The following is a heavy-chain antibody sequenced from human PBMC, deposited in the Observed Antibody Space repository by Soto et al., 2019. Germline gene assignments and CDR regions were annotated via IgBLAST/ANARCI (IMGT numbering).Heavy chain of an antibody. CDR3: ARVNIAAAGTPLYADFDY. D-gene: IGHD6-13*01. Sequence: QVQLVQSGAEVKKPGASVKVSCKASGYTFTSYGISWVRQAPGQGLEWMGWISAYNGNTNYAQKLQGRVTMTTDTSTSTAYIELRSLRSDDTAVYYCARVNIAAAGTPLYADFDYWGQGTLVTVSS. CDR2: ISAYNGNT. V-gene: IGHV1-18*01. CDR1: GYTFTSYG. J-gene: IGHJ4*02.